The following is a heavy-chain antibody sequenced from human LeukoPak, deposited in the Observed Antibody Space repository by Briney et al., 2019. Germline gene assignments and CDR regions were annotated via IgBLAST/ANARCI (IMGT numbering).Heavy chain of an antibody. D-gene: IGHD3-22*01. J-gene: IGHJ5*01. CDR3: AREYDNSNYYDS. CDR1: GGSISTYY. Sequence: PSETLSLTCTVSGGSISTYYWSWIRQPPGKGLQWIGYIYYSGSTNYNPSLQSRVTISVDTSKNQFSLRLSSVTAADTAVYYCAREYDNSNYYDSWGQGTLVTVSS. V-gene: IGHV4-59*01. CDR2: IYYSGST.